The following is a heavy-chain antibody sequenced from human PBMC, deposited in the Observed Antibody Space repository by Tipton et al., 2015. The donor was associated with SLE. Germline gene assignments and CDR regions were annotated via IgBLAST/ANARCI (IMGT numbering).Heavy chain of an antibody. CDR3: ARCHLKSYYEFDS. D-gene: IGHD1-26*01. CDR2: VFHNGNP. CDR1: GYSISRAYY. Sequence: TLSLTCAVSGYSISRAYYWGWIRQPPGKGLEWIGSVFHNGNPYYSPSLKSRVTISVDTSRNQFSLKLTSVTAADTAVYYCARCHLKSYYEFDSWGQGTLVTVSS. J-gene: IGHJ5*01. V-gene: IGHV4-38-2*01.